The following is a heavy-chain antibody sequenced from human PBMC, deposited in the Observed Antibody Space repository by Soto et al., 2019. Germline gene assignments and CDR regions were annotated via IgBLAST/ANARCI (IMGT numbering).Heavy chain of an antibody. CDR1: GYTFTTYG. J-gene: IGHJ4*02. D-gene: IGHD6-13*01. Sequence: ASVKVSCKASGYTFTTYGISWLRQAPGQGLEWMGWITNGNTNYAQRVQGRVTMTTDTSTSTAYMELRSLRSDDTAVYYCARVARGYTDSWYSTFDYWGQGTLVTVSS. CDR3: ARVARGYTDSWYSTFDY. V-gene: IGHV1-18*01. CDR2: ITNGNT.